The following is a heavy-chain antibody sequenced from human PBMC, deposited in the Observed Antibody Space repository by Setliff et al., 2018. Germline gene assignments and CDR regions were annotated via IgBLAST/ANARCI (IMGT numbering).Heavy chain of an antibody. J-gene: IGHJ6*03. CDR2: INHSGST. CDR1: GGSFSGYY. D-gene: IGHD2-15*01. CDR3: ARGGGSVLPNYYYFNYMDV. V-gene: IGHV4-34*01. Sequence: SETLSLTCAVYGGSFSGYYWSWIRQPPGKGLEWIGEINHSGSTNYNQSLKRRVTLSVDTSKNQFSLPLTSVTAADTAIYYCARGGGSVLPNYYYFNYMDVWGKGTTVTVSS.